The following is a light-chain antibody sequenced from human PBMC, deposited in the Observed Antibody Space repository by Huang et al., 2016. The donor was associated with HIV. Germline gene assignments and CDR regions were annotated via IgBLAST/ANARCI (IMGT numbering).Light chain of an antibody. CDR2: GAS. V-gene: IGKV3-20*01. CDR3: QQYGTSRIFT. J-gene: IGKJ3*01. CDR1: QSVSSRY. Sequence: EIVLTQSPGTLSLSPGERATLSCRASQSVSSRYLAWYQQKPGQAPRLPIYGASYRATGIPDRVSGSGSGTDFTLTISRLEPEDLAVYYCQQYGTSRIFTFGPGTRVDIK.